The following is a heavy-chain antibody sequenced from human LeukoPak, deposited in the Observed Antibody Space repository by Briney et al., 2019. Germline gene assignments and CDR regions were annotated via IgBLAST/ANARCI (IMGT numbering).Heavy chain of an antibody. CDR1: SGSISSGYYY. CDR3: ARQGVGATDC. V-gene: IGHV4-39*01. D-gene: IGHD1-26*01. J-gene: IGHJ4*02. Sequence: PSETLSLTCTVSSGSISSGYYYRAWIRQPPGKGLEWIGNIYYSGRTYYSPSLKSRLTITVDTSKTQVSLRLSSVTAADSAVYYCARQGVGATDCWGQGTLVTVSS. CDR2: IYYSGRT.